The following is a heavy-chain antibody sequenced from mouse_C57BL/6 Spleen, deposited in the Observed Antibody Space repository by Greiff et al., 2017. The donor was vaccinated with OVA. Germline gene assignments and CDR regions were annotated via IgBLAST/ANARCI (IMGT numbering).Heavy chain of an antibody. D-gene: IGHD1-1*01. CDR3: ATHYYGSSEYAMDY. CDR1: GFSLTSYG. Sequence: VKLVESGPGLVAPSQSLSITCTVSGFSLTSYGVDWVRQSPGKGLEWLGVIWGVGSTNYNSALKSRLSISKDNAKSQVFLKMNSLQTDDTAMYYCATHYYGSSEYAMDYWGQGTSVTVSS. V-gene: IGHV2-6*01. CDR2: IWGVGST. J-gene: IGHJ4*01.